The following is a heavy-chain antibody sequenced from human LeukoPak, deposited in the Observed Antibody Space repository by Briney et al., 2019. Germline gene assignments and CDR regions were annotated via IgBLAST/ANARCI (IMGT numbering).Heavy chain of an antibody. J-gene: IGHJ4*02. CDR2: IYHSGST. CDR1: GGSLSSSNW. Sequence: SGTLSLTCAVSGGSLSSSNWWSWVRPPPGKGLEWIGEIYHSGSTNYNPSLKSRVTISVDKSKNQFSLKLSSVTVADTAVYYCARVVVAATHYFDYWGQGTLVTVSS. V-gene: IGHV4-4*02. D-gene: IGHD2-15*01. CDR3: ARVVVAATHYFDY.